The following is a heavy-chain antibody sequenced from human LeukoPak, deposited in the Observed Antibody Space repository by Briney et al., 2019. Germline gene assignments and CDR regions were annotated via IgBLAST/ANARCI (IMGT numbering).Heavy chain of an antibody. CDR1: GYTFTSYD. J-gene: IGHJ4*02. Sequence: ASVKVSCKASGYTFTSYDINWVRQATGQGLEWMGWMNPNSGNTGYAQKFQGRVTMTRNTSISTAYMELGSLRSEDTAVYYCARGPHSSSSTPYYFDYWGQGTLVTVSS. CDR2: MNPNSGNT. V-gene: IGHV1-8*01. D-gene: IGHD6-6*01. CDR3: ARGPHSSSSTPYYFDY.